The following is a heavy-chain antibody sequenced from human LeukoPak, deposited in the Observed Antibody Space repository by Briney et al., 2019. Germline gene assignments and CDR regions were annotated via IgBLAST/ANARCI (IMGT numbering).Heavy chain of an antibody. CDR2: IYYSGST. CDR1: GGSISSYY. V-gene: IGHV4-59*08. CDR3: ARNYKPQFPYYGMDV. Sequence: SETLSLTCTVSGGSISSYYWSWIRQPPGKGLEWIGYIYYSGSTNYNPSLKSRVTISVDTSKNQFSLKLSSVTAADTAVYYCARNYKPQFPYYGMDVWGQGTTVTVSS. J-gene: IGHJ6*02. D-gene: IGHD3-10*01.